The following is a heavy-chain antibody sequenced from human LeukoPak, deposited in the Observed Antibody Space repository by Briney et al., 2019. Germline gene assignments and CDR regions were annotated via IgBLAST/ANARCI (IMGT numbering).Heavy chain of an antibody. D-gene: IGHD2-2*01. Sequence: QSGGSLRLSCAASGFTFSYYAMTWVRQAPGKGPEWVSSLSASGGSIYYADSVKGRFTISRDKSNNVLFLQMNSLRADDTAIYYCAKDLRPSATFFDSWGQGTLVSVAS. CDR3: AKDLRPSATFFDS. CDR1: GFTFSYYA. CDR2: LSASGGSI. V-gene: IGHV3-23*01. J-gene: IGHJ4*02.